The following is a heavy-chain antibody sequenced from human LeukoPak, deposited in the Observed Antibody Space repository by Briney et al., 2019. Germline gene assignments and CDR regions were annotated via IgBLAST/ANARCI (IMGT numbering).Heavy chain of an antibody. D-gene: IGHD2-8*02. Sequence: GGSQRLSCVTSGFTFRSSAMHWVRQAPGRGLEWIAFISWDGVVIYYADSVKGRFTISRDTSKKQVSLQMDSLRAEDTAVYYCAKDLGTKYCIDHWGQGALVTVSS. CDR1: GFTFRSSA. CDR2: ISWDGVVI. V-gene: IGHV3-30*18. CDR3: AKDLGTKYCIDH. J-gene: IGHJ4*02.